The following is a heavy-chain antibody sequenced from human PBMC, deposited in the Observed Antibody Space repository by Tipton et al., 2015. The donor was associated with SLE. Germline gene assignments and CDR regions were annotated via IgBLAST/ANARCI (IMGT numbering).Heavy chain of an antibody. CDR3: ARGGIAVAGTRTYFDY. J-gene: IGHJ4*02. CDR1: GGSISSYY. V-gene: IGHV4-59*01. Sequence: TLSLTCTVSGGSISSYYWSWIRQPPGKGLEWIGYIYYSGSTNYNPSPKSRVTISVDTSKNQFSLKLSSVTAADTAVYYCARGGIAVAGTRTYFDYWGQGTLVTVSS. D-gene: IGHD6-19*01. CDR2: IYYSGST.